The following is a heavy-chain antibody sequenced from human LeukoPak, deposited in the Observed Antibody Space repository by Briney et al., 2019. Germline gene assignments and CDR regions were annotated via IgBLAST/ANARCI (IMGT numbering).Heavy chain of an antibody. CDR1: GGSFSGYY. V-gene: IGHV4-34*01. Sequence: PSETLSLTCAVYGGSFSGYYWSWIRQPPGKGLEWIGEINHSGSTDYNPSLKSRVTISVDTSKNQFSLKLSSVTAADTAVYYCANYASRSGWSLPFDYWGQGILVTVSS. D-gene: IGHD6-19*01. J-gene: IGHJ4*02. CDR2: INHSGST. CDR3: ANYASRSGWSLPFDY.